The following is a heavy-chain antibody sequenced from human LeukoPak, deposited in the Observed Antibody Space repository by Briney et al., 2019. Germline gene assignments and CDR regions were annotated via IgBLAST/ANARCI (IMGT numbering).Heavy chain of an antibody. CDR3: ARVPDGYNLGTYFDP. D-gene: IGHD5-24*01. CDR2: IYYSGTT. Sequence: PSETLSLTCTVSGGSISNYYWSWIRQPPGKGLEWIGYIYYSGTTNYNPSLKSRVTISVDTSKNQFSLKLSSVTAADTAVYYCARVPDGYNLGTYFDPWGQGTLVTVSS. CDR1: GGSISNYY. J-gene: IGHJ5*02. V-gene: IGHV4-59*01.